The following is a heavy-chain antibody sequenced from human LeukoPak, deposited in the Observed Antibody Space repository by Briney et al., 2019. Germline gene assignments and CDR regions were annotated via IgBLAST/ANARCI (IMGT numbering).Heavy chain of an antibody. CDR3: ARVGIAAAGTRRDWYFDL. Sequence: PGRSLRLSCAASGFTFSSCGMHWVRQAPGKGLEWVAVIWYDGSNKYYADSVKGRFTISRDNSKNTLYLKMNSLRAEDTAVYYCARVGIAAAGTRRDWYFDLWGRGTLVTVSS. CDR2: IWYDGSNK. V-gene: IGHV3-33*01. J-gene: IGHJ2*01. CDR1: GFTFSSCG. D-gene: IGHD6-13*01.